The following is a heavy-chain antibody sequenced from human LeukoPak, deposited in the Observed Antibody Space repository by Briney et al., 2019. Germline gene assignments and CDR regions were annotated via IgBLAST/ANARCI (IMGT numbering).Heavy chain of an antibody. D-gene: IGHD3-3*01. CDR3: ARAPPLNHNFWSGYRPDAMDV. Sequence: SETLSLTCTVSGGSINNYYWGWIRQPPGKGLEWVGYIHYSGSTNYNPSLKSRLSLSIDTSKNQFSLHLTPVTAADTAVYYCARAPPLNHNFWSGYRPDAMDVWGQGMTVTVSS. CDR1: GGSINNYY. J-gene: IGHJ6*02. CDR2: IHYSGST. V-gene: IGHV4-59*01.